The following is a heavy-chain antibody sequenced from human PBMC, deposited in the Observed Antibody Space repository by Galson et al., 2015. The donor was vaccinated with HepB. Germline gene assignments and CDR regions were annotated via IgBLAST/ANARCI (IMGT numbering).Heavy chain of an antibody. D-gene: IGHD1-1*01. CDR3: ARTRNWNYYMDV. J-gene: IGHJ6*03. CDR2: IYSGGTS. Sequence: SLRLSCAASGFTVSSNHMSWVRQAPGKGLEWVSLIYSGGTSYYADSVKGRFTISRDNPKNTLYFRMNNLRAEDTAVYYCARTRNWNYYMDVWGKGTTVTVSS. CDR1: GFTVSSNH. V-gene: IGHV3-53*01.